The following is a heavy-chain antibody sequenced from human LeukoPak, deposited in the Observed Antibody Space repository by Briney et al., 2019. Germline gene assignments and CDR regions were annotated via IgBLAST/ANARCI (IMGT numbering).Heavy chain of an antibody. CDR1: GFIFRNYG. Sequence: PGGSLRLSCAASGFIFRNYGMSWVRQAAGKGLEWVSAINTSGGSTYYANSVKGRFTISRDNSENTVYLQMNSLGGEDTAIYYCAKDRGIISDYWGQGTLVTVSS. D-gene: IGHD3-10*01. CDR3: AKDRGIISDY. J-gene: IGHJ4*02. V-gene: IGHV3-23*01. CDR2: INTSGGST.